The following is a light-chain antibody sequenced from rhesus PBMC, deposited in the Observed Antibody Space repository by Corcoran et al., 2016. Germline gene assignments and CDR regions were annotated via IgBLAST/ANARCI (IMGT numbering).Light chain of an antibody. CDR1: QSLLHSNGKTY. J-gene: IGKJ2*01. Sequence: DIVMTQTPLSLPVTPGEPASISCRSSQSLLHSNGKTYLYWFLQKPGRSPQLLLYELSNRASGVPDRVRGSGAGTDFALKISSVAAEDVGVYYCLQGIQLPYTFGQGTKVEIK. CDR3: LQGIQLPYT. CDR2: ELS. V-gene: IGKV2-104*02.